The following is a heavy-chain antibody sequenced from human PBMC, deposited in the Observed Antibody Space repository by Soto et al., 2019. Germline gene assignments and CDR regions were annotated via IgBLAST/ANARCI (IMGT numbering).Heavy chain of an antibody. D-gene: IGHD3-22*01. V-gene: IGHV3-11*01. CDR1: GFTFSDYY. CDR3: ASRLNYYDSSGYYYLGAFDI. CDR2: ISSSGSTI. Sequence: QVQLVESGGGLVKPGGSLRLSCAASGFTFSDYYMSWIRQAPGKGLEWVSYISSSGSTIYYADSVKGRFTISRDNAKNSLYLQMNSLRAEDTAVYCCASRLNYYDSSGYYYLGAFDIWGQGTMVTVSS. J-gene: IGHJ3*02.